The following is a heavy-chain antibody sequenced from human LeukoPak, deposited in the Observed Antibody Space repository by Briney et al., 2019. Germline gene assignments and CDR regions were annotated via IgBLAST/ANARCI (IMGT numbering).Heavy chain of an antibody. Sequence: PSETLSLTCAVSGGSISNGVYSWSWLRQPPGTGLEWIGFIYHSGTTHYNPSLKSRLTFSLDKSKNQFSLKLTSVTAADTALYYCARNYYGSGSFYVHNWGQGTLVTVSS. D-gene: IGHD3-10*01. CDR1: GGSISNGVYS. CDR3: ARNYYGSGSFYVHN. V-gene: IGHV4-30-2*01. J-gene: IGHJ4*02. CDR2: IYHSGTT.